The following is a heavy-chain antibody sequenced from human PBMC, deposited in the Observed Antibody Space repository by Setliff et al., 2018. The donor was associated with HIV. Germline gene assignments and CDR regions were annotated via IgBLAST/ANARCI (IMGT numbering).Heavy chain of an antibody. Sequence: PSETLSLTCTVTGGSISSGGFYWTWIRQPPGKGLEWIGSIYYSGTTYYNPSLKSRVTISVDTSKNQFSLKLSSVTAADTAVYYCARHSPSDYWGQGTLVTVSS. CDR2: IYYSGTT. J-gene: IGHJ4*02. CDR1: GGSISSGGFY. V-gene: IGHV4-39*01. CDR3: ARHSPSDY.